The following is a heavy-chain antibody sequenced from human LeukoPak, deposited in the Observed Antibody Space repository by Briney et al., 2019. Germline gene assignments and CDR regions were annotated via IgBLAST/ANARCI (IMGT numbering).Heavy chain of an antibody. CDR2: ISGSGGST. J-gene: IGHJ3*02. V-gene: IGHV3-23*01. Sequence: GGSLRLSCAASGFTFNSYAMSWVRQAPGKGLEWVSAISGSGGSTYYAYSVKGRFTISRDNSKNTLYLQMNSLRAEDTAVYYCAKCYYDSSSYYFGAFDIWGQGTMVTVSS. CDR1: GFTFNSYA. CDR3: AKCYYDSSSYYFGAFDI. D-gene: IGHD3-22*01.